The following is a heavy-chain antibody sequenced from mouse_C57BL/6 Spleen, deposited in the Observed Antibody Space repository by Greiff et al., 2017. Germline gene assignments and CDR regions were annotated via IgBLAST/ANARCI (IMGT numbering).Heavy chain of an antibody. D-gene: IGHD4-1*01. CDR3: ARWDWDYYFDY. V-gene: IGHV1-53*01. Sequence: QVQLQQPGTELVKPGASVKLSCKASGYTFTSYWMHWVKQRPGQGLEWIGNINPSNGGTHYNEKFKSKATLTVDKSSSTAYMQLSSLTSEDSAVYYGARWDWDYYFDYWGQGTTLTVSS. CDR2: INPSNGGT. CDR1: GYTFTSYW. J-gene: IGHJ2*01.